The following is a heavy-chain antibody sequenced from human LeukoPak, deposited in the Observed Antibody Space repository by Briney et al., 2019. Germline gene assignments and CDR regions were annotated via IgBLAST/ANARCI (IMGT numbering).Heavy chain of an antibody. CDR3: AGQKLGYCSGGSCPLLGY. D-gene: IGHD2-15*01. V-gene: IGHV1-69*05. J-gene: IGHJ4*02. CDR1: GYTFTGYY. Sequence: GASVKVSCKASGYTFTGYYMHWVRQAPGQGLEWMGRIIPIFGTANYAQKFQGRVTITTDESTSTAYMELSSLRSEDTAVYYCAGQKLGYCSGGSCPLLGYWGQGTLVTVSS. CDR2: IIPIFGTA.